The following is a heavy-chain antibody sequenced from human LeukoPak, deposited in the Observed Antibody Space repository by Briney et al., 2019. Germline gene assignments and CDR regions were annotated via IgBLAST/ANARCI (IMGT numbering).Heavy chain of an antibody. D-gene: IGHD1-1*01. CDR3: ARDRVNWNDVGGLFDY. V-gene: IGHV3-53*01. Sequence: GGSLRLSCAASGFTVTTNYMSWVRQAPGKGLEWVSLIYSGGNTYYADSVKGRFTISRDKSKNTLYLQMNSLSAEDTAVYYCARDRVNWNDVGGLFDYWGQGTLVTVSS. CDR1: GFTVTTNY. J-gene: IGHJ4*02. CDR2: IYSGGNT.